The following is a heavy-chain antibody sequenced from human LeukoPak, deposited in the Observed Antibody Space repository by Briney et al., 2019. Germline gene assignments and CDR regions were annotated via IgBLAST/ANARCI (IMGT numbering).Heavy chain of an antibody. CDR1: GFTFNSCW. CDR3: ARDRAAPTWFFDL. V-gene: IGHV3-48*02. Sequence: PGGSLRLSCVVSGFTFNSCWMNWVRRAPGEGLEWLSYISADSNTIYYADSVKGRFTISRDNAKTSLCLQMNTLRDEDTAVYYCARDRAAPTWFFDLWGRGTLVLVSS. D-gene: IGHD2-15*01. CDR2: ISADSNTI. J-gene: IGHJ2*01.